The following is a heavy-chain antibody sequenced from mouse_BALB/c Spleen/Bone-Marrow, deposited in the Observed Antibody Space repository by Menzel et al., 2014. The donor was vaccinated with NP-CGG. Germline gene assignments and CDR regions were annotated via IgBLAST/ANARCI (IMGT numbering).Heavy chain of an antibody. D-gene: IGHD3-3*01. V-gene: IGHV1S33*01. Sequence: ESGPELAKPGTLVKISCKASDYSFTDYDINWVKQRPGQGLEWIGWIYPGDGSTKYNEKFKGKATLTADRSSSTAYMQLSSLTSESSAVYFCARGGIGRSLDYWGQGTSVTVSS. CDR2: IYPGDGST. CDR3: ARGGIGRSLDY. CDR1: DYSFTDYD. J-gene: IGHJ4*01.